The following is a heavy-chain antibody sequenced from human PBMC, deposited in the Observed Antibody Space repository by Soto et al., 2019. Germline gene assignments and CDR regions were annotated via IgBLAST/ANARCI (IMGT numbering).Heavy chain of an antibody. CDR1: GFTFSSSE. Sequence: GGSLRLSCAASGFTFSSSEMNWVRQAPGKGLEWVSYISSSDSRIHYADFVKGRFTISRDNAKNSLYLQMNSLRAEDTAVYYCAREEQQNYYYHGMDVWGQGTTVTVSS. CDR3: AREEQQNYYYHGMDV. V-gene: IGHV3-48*03. CDR2: ISSSDSRI. D-gene: IGHD6-13*01. J-gene: IGHJ6*02.